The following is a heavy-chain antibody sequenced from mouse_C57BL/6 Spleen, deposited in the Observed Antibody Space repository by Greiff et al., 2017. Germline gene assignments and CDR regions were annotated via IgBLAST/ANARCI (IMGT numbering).Heavy chain of an antibody. CDR3: AKEGYYGSSLYAMDY. J-gene: IGHJ4*01. CDR2: INPSNGGT. V-gene: IGHV1-53*01. CDR1: GYTFTSYW. Sequence: QVQLQQPGTELVNPGASVKLSCKASGYTFTSYWMHWVKQRPGQGLEWIGNINPSNGGTNYNEKFKSKATLTVDKSSSTAYMQLSSLTSEDSAVYYCAKEGYYGSSLYAMDYWGQGTSVTVSS. D-gene: IGHD1-1*01.